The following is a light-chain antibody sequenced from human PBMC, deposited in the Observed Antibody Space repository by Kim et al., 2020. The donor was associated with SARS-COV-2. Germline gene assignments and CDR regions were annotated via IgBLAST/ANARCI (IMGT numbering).Light chain of an antibody. Sequence: EIVLTQSPGTLSLSPGERATLSCRASQSVSSSYLAWYQQKPGQAPRLLMYGASSRATGIPDRFSGSGSGTDFTLTISRLEPEDFAVYYWQQYGSSPRTFGQGTKVDIK. V-gene: IGKV3-20*01. CDR3: QQYGSSPRT. CDR2: GAS. J-gene: IGKJ1*01. CDR1: QSVSSSY.